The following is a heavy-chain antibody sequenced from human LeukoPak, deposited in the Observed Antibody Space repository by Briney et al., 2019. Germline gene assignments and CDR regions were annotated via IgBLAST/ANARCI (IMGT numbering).Heavy chain of an antibody. Sequence: GGSLSLSGEASGFALNIYQMNWVRQAPGKGLEWVSSIDRIPSILYYADSVRGRFTISRDNAAMYLQMNSLRPDDTAVYYSARSAVSGSDSYFDSWGQGTLVTVSS. CDR2: IDRIPSIL. CDR3: ARSAVSGSDSYFDS. V-gene: IGHV3-48*03. CDR1: GFALNIYQ. D-gene: IGHD5-12*01. J-gene: IGHJ4*02.